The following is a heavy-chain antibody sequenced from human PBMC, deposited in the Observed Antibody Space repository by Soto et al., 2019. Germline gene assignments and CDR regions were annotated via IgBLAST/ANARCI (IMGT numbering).Heavy chain of an antibody. CDR1: GFTFSTTG. D-gene: IGHD7-27*01. Sequence: QVQLVESGGGVVQPGTSLRLSCTASGFTFSTTGMHWVRQAPGKGLEWVAVISYDGSKTYYADSVKGRLTISRDNSRGTXXLQMNSLRPEATAVYYCAKDLRQGASGATVYGMDVWGQGTTVSVSS. CDR3: AKDLRQGASGATVYGMDV. J-gene: IGHJ6*02. CDR2: ISYDGSKT. V-gene: IGHV3-30*18.